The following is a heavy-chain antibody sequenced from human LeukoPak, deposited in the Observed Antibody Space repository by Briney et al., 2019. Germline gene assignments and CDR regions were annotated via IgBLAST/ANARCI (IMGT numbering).Heavy chain of an antibody. CDR2: INHSGST. Sequence: PSETLSLTCAVYGGSFSGYYWSWIRQPPGKGLEWIGEINHSGSTNYNPSLKSRVTISVDTSKNQFSLKLSSVTAADTAVYYCARELKYCSGGSCYLRRISAFDIWGQGTMVNVSS. V-gene: IGHV4-34*01. CDR1: GGSFSGYY. CDR3: ARELKYCSGGSCYLRRISAFDI. D-gene: IGHD2-15*01. J-gene: IGHJ3*02.